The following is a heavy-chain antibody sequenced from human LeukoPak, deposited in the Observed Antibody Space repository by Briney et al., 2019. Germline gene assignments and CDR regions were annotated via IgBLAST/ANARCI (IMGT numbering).Heavy chain of an antibody. CDR1: GGSISSHY. D-gene: IGHD3-10*01. V-gene: IGHV4-4*07. CDR3: ATDYYGSRPYYDMDV. CDR2: IYTSGST. J-gene: IGHJ6*03. Sequence: KPSETLSLTCTVSGGSISSHYWSWIRQPAGKGLEWIGRIYTSGSTNYNPSLKSRVTMSVDTSKTQFSLKLSSVTAADTAVYYCATDYYGSRPYYDMDVWGKGTTVTISS.